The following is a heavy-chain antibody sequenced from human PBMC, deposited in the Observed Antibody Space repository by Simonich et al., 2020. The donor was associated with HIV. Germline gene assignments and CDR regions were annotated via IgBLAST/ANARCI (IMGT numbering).Heavy chain of an antibody. CDR1: GFTFSDYW. CDR3: VSWLTDY. V-gene: IGHV3-74*01. Sequence: EVQLVESGGGLVQPGGSLRLSCAASGFTFSDYWMHWVRQAPGKGLVGVSRINSEGSGPSYADSGKGRFTISRDNAKNTLYLQMNSLRAEDTAVYYCVSWLTDYWGQGTLVTVSS. J-gene: IGHJ4*02. D-gene: IGHD6-19*01. CDR2: INSEGSGP.